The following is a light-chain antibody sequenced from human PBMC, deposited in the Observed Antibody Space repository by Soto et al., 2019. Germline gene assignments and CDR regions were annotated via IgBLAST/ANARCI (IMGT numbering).Light chain of an antibody. CDR1: QSIGNS. V-gene: IGKV3-15*01. Sequence: EIVMTQSPATLSVSPGERATLSCRASQSIGNSLAWYQQKPGQVPRLLMYDVSTRATDIPTRFSGSGSGTEFTLTISSLQSEDSAGYYCQQYSHWRTFGQGTKVEIK. J-gene: IGKJ1*01. CDR3: QQYSHWRT. CDR2: DVS.